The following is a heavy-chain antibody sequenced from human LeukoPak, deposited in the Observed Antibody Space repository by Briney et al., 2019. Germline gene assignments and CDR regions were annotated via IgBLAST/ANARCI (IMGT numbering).Heavy chain of an antibody. J-gene: IGHJ4*02. CDR2: INPDGSEK. CDR1: GFTFSSFG. Sequence: GRSLRLSCAASGFTFSSFGLHWVRQAPGKGLEWVANINPDGSEKDYVDSVKGRFTISRDNAKNSLDLQLSNLRAEDTAVYFCARGHFYSIYWGLGTLVTVSS. V-gene: IGHV3-7*02. D-gene: IGHD2-15*01. CDR3: ARGHFYSIY.